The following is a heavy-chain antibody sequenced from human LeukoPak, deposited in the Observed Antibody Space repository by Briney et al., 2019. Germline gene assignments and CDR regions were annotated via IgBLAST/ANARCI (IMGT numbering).Heavy chain of an antibody. CDR2: ISAYNGNT. V-gene: IGHV1-18*01. D-gene: IGHD4-23*01. J-gene: IGHJ4*02. CDR1: GGTFSSYA. Sequence: GASMKVSCKASGGTFSSYAISWVRQAPGQGLEWMGWISAYNGNTNYAQKLQGRVTMTTDTSTSTAYMELRSLRSDDTAVYYCARVTSNMNDYGGSITFDYWGQGTLVTVSS. CDR3: ARVTSNMNDYGGSITFDY.